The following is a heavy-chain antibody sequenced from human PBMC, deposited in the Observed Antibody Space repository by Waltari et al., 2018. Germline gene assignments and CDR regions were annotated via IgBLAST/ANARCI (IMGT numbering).Heavy chain of an antibody. Sequence: QVQLQKWGAGLLKPSETLSLTCAVYGGPFSGYYWSWTRQPPGKGLEWIGEINHRGSTNDNPSLRSRVTISVDTSKNQFSLKLSSVTAADTAVYYCARGPTIFGVVNAFDIWGQGTMVTVSS. CDR1: GGPFSGYY. V-gene: IGHV4-34*01. J-gene: IGHJ3*02. CDR2: INHRGST. D-gene: IGHD3-3*01. CDR3: ARGPTIFGVVNAFDI.